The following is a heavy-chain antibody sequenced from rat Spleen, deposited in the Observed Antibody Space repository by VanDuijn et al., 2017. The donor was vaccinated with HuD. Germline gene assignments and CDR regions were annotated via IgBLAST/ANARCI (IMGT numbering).Heavy chain of an antibody. V-gene: IGHV5-29*01. Sequence: EVHLVESGGGLVPPGRSLKLSCAVSGFTFSDYAMAWVRQAPTKGLEWVATISFDGSSTYYGDSVKGRFTISRDNAKSTLYLQMDSLRSEDTATYYCAREAGIPFHYFDYWGRGVMVTVSS. J-gene: IGHJ2*01. CDR1: GFTFSDYA. CDR2: ISFDGSST. D-gene: IGHD1-4*01. CDR3: AREAGIPFHYFDY.